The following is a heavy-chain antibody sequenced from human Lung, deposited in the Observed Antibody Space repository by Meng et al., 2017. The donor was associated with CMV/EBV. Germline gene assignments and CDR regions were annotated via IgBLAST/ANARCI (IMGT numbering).Heavy chain of an antibody. V-gene: IGHV3-48*03. CDR2: ISTSGTTI. J-gene: IGHJ6*02. Sequence: GGSLRLXCAASGFTFSSYEMNWVRQAPGKGLEWVAYISTSGTTIYYADSVRGRFTISRDNAKNSLFLQMNSLRAEDTAVYYCARSSGWLTPGGYGTDVWGQGTTVXVSS. D-gene: IGHD2-15*01. CDR1: GFTFSSYE. CDR3: ARSSGWLTPGGYGTDV.